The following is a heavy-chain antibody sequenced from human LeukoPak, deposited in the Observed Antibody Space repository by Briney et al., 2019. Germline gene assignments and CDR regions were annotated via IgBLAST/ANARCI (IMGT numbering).Heavy chain of an antibody. Sequence: PGGSLRLSCAASGFTFSSYEMNWVRQAPGKGLEWVSYISSSGSTIYYADSVKGRFTISRDNAKNSLYLQMNSLRAEDTAVYYCERDSAVAGDYWGQGTLVTVSS. D-gene: IGHD6-19*01. CDR3: ERDSAVAGDY. CDR1: GFTFSSYE. V-gene: IGHV3-48*03. J-gene: IGHJ4*02. CDR2: ISSSGSTI.